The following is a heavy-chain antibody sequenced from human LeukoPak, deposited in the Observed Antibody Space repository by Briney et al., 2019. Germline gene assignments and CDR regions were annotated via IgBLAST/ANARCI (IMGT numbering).Heavy chain of an antibody. D-gene: IGHD3-22*01. V-gene: IGHV3-74*01. CDR3: AREGTYSNGPDY. Sequence: GGSLRLSCAASGFTFSSHWMHWVRQAPGKGLVWVSRINSDGTSTTYADPVKGRFTISRDNAKNTLYLQMNSLRVEDTAVFHCAREGTYSNGPDYWGQGTLVTVSS. CDR1: GFTFSSHW. CDR2: INSDGTST. J-gene: IGHJ4*02.